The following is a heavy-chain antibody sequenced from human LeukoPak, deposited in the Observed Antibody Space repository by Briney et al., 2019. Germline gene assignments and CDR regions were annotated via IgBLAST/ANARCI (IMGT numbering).Heavy chain of an antibody. D-gene: IGHD2-21*02. CDR3: ARASGDYYSYFGMDV. CDR1: GFTFRSYW. J-gene: IGHJ6*02. Sequence: GGSLRLSCAASGFTFRSYWMSWVRQVPGKGLEWVANIKQDGSEKYYVDSVKGRFTISRDNAKNSLYVQMNSLRAEDTAVYHCARASGDYYSYFGMDVWGQGTTVTVS. V-gene: IGHV3-7*03. CDR2: IKQDGSEK.